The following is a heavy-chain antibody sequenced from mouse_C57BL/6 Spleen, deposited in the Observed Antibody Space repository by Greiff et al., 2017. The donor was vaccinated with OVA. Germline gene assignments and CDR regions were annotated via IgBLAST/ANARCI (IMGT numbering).Heavy chain of an antibody. CDR1: GFTFTDYY. CDR3: ARSSHYYGSSSFAY. V-gene: IGHV7-3*01. Sequence: EVQLVESGGGLVQPGGSLSLSCAASGFTFTDYYMSWVRQPPGKALEWLGFIRNKANGYTTEYSASVKGRFTISRDNSQSILYLQMNALRAEDSATYYCARSSHYYGSSSFAYWGQGTLVTVSA. J-gene: IGHJ3*01. D-gene: IGHD1-1*01. CDR2: IRNKANGYTT.